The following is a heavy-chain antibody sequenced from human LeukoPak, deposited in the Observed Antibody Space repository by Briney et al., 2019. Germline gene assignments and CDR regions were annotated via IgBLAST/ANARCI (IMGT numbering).Heavy chain of an antibody. Sequence: SETLSLTCTVSGGSIGSYYWSWIRQSAGEGLEWIGRIYTSGTTNYNPSLESRLTMSVDTSKNQFSLKLSSVTAADTAVYYCARDSGGFYVYYFDYWSQGTLVTVSS. V-gene: IGHV4-4*07. J-gene: IGHJ4*02. CDR2: IYTSGTT. CDR3: ARDSGGFYVYYFDY. CDR1: GGSIGSYY. D-gene: IGHD3-3*01.